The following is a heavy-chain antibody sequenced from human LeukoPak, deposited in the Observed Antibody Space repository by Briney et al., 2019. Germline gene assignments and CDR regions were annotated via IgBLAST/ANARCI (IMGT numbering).Heavy chain of an antibody. V-gene: IGHV3-23*01. CDR3: AKDAPYSSSMNWFDP. CDR1: GFTFSSFA. Sequence: GGSLRLSCAASGFTFSSFAMSWVRQAPGKGLEWVSAISASGGKTYYADSVKGRFTISRDNSKNTLYLQMNSLRAEDTAVYYCAKDAPYSSSMNWFDPWGQGTLVTVSS. D-gene: IGHD6-13*01. CDR2: ISASGGKT. J-gene: IGHJ5*02.